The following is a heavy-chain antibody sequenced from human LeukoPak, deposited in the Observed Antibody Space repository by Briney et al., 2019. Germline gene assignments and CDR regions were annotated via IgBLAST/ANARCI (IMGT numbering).Heavy chain of an antibody. D-gene: IGHD3-10*01. Sequence: GGSLRLSCAASGFTFSSYSVNWVRQAPGKGLEWISYISCSGSVSYYEDSVKGRFTISRDNAKNSLYLQMNSLRDEDTALYYCARDGGFGFLAAFDIWGQGTMVTVSS. CDR1: GFTFSSYS. J-gene: IGHJ3*02. V-gene: IGHV3-48*02. CDR2: ISCSGSVS. CDR3: ARDGGFGFLAAFDI.